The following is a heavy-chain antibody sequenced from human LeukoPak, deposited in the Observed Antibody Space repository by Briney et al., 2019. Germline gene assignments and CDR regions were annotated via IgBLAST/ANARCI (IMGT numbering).Heavy chain of an antibody. CDR2: IYPGDSDT. V-gene: IGHV5-51*01. Sequence: GESLKISCKGSGYSFTNYWIGWVRQMPGKGLEWMGIIYPGDSDTRYSPSFQGQVTISADKSISTAYLQWSSLKASDTATYYRARHFLGSRSYLDYWGQGTLVTVSS. J-gene: IGHJ4*02. CDR3: ARHFLGSRSYLDY. D-gene: IGHD6-13*01. CDR1: GYSFTNYW.